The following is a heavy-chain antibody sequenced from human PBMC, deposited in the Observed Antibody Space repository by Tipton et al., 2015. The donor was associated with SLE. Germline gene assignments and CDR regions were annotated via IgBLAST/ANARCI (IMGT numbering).Heavy chain of an antibody. D-gene: IGHD6-13*01. V-gene: IGHV4-30-4*08. CDR1: GGSISSVNYY. CDR3: ARGSSWYSIVAAEVYSFDY. CDR2: IYYSGST. Sequence: TLSLTCTVSGGSISSVNYYWSWIRQPPGKGLEWIGYIYYSGSTYYNPSLKSRLTISVDTSKNQFSLKLTSVTAADTAVYFCARGSSWYSIVAAEVYSFDYWGQGTLVTVSS. J-gene: IGHJ4*02.